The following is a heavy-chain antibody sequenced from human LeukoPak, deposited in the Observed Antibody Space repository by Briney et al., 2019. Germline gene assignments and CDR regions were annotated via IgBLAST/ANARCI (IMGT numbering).Heavy chain of an antibody. CDR3: AKGTQVLYFYYMDV. CDR1: GFTFSSYG. Sequence: QSGGSLRLSCAASGFTFSSYGMTWVRQAPGKGLEWVSAISGSGGSTYYADSVKGRFTISRDNSKNTLLLQMNSLRAEDTALYYCAKGTQVLYFYYMDVWGKGTTVTVSS. J-gene: IGHJ6*03. CDR2: ISGSGGST. V-gene: IGHV3-23*01. D-gene: IGHD2-8*01.